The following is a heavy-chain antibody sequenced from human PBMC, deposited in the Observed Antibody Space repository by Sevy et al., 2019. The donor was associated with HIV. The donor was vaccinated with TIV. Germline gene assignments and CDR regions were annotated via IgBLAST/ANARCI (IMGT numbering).Heavy chain of an antibody. CDR3: AKASTIAAAGGLFDC. CDR1: GFTFSNYA. V-gene: IGHV3-23*01. CDR2: ISGSGGTT. J-gene: IGHJ4*02. D-gene: IGHD6-13*01. Sequence: GGSLRLSCAASGFTFSNYAMNWVRQAPGKGLEWVSAISGSGGTTYYADSVKGRFTISRDNSKNTLYLQMSSLRAEDTAVDYCAKASTIAAAGGLFDCWGQGTLVTVSS.